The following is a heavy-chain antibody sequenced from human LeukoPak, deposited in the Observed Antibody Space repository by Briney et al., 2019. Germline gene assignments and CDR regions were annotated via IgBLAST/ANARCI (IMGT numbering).Heavy chain of an antibody. D-gene: IGHD6-19*01. J-gene: IGHJ4*02. CDR3: ARDPSAVAGFFDS. Sequence: PSETLSLTCTVSGGSISDYYWNWIRQPAGKGLEWIGRIYSSGSANYNPSLKSRVTMSVDTSKRQSSLKLSSVTSADTGVYYCARDPSAVAGFFDSWGQGILVTVSS. CDR2: IYSSGSA. V-gene: IGHV4-4*07. CDR1: GGSISDYY.